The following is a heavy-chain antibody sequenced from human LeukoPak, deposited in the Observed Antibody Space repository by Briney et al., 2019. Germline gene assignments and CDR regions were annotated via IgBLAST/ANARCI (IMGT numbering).Heavy chain of an antibody. CDR3: ARHGYSGSYFDY. CDR2: AYYRGST. Sequence: WVRQAPGKGLEWIGSAYYRGSTYYNPSLKSRVTISVDTSKNQFSLKLSSVTAADTAVYYCARHGYSGSYFDYWGQGTLVTVPS. V-gene: IGHV4-39*01. J-gene: IGHJ4*02. D-gene: IGHD1-26*01.